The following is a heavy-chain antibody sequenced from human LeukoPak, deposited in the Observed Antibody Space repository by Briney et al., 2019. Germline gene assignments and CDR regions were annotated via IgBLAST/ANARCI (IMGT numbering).Heavy chain of an antibody. V-gene: IGHV3-33*01. Sequence: GGSLRLSCAASGFTFSTYGMHWVRQAPSKGLEWVAVAYAGGDSKYYVDSVKGRFTISRDNSKNTLYVQMNSLRADDTAVYYCATGIGYYYGHWGQGTLVTVSS. J-gene: IGHJ4*02. CDR3: ATGIGYYYGH. CDR1: GFTFSTYG. CDR2: AYAGGDSK. D-gene: IGHD3-22*01.